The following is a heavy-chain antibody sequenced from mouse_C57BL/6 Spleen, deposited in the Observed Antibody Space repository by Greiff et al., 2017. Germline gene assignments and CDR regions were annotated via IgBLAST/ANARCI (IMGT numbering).Heavy chain of an antibody. CDR3: ARWLLPRYWYFDV. CDR2: IYPRSGNT. Sequence: VHLVESGAELARPGASVKLSCKASGYTFTSYGISWVKQRTGQGLEWIGEIYPRSGNTYYNEKFKGKATLTADKSSSTAYMELRSLTSEDSAVYFCARWLLPRYWYFDVWGTGTTVTVSS. CDR1: GYTFTSYG. J-gene: IGHJ1*03. D-gene: IGHD2-3*01. V-gene: IGHV1-81*01.